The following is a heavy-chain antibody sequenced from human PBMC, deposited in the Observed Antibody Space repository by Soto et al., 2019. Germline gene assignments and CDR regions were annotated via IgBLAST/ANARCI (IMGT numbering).Heavy chain of an antibody. CDR3: ARSSSSAIHDY. Sequence: QVQLVESGGGVVQPGRSLRLSCAASGFTFSSYAMHWVRQAPGKGLEWVAVISYDGSNKYYADSVKGRFTISRDNSKNTLYLQMNSLRAEDTAVYYCARSSSSAIHDYWGQGTLVTVSS. CDR2: ISYDGSNK. V-gene: IGHV3-30-3*01. D-gene: IGHD6-6*01. J-gene: IGHJ4*02. CDR1: GFTFSSYA.